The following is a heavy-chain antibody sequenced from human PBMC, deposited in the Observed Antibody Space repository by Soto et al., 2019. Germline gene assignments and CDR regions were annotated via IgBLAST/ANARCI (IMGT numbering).Heavy chain of an antibody. CDR1: GYTFTTYG. V-gene: IGHV1-18*01. J-gene: IGHJ4*02. CDR2: ISAHNGNT. D-gene: IGHD1-1*01. Sequence: QVHLVQSGAEVKKPGASVKVSCKGSGYTFTTYGITWVRQAPGQGLEWMGWISAHNGNTNYAQKPKGRFTGTRDTSTSTAYMELRSLRSDDTAVYYCARGRYGDYWGQGALVTVSS. CDR3: ARGRYGDY.